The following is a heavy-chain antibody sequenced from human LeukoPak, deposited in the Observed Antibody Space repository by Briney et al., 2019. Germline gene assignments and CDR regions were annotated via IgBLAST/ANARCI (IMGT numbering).Heavy chain of an antibody. Sequence: PGGSLRLSCAASGFTFSNYGMHWVRQAPGKGLEWVAVIWYDGNNKNYADSVKGRFTISRDNSKNTLYLQMNSLRAEDTAVYDCARNYGSGRGSDALDIWGQGTMVTVSS. V-gene: IGHV3-33*01. CDR2: IWYDGNNK. J-gene: IGHJ3*02. CDR3: ARNYGSGRGSDALDI. CDR1: GFTFSNYG. D-gene: IGHD3-10*01.